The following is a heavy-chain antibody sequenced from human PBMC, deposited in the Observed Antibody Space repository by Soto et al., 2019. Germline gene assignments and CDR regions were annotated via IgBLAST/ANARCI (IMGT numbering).Heavy chain of an antibody. J-gene: IGHJ3*02. V-gene: IGHV4-30-4*01. Sequence: QVQLQESGPGLVKPSQTLSLTCTVSGGSISSGDYYWSWIRQPPGKGLEWIGYIYYSGSTYYNPSLKSRVTISVDTSKNQFSLKLSSVTAADTAVYYCASYYDYVWGSYRYTGFGAFDIWGQGTMVTVSS. CDR1: GGSISSGDYY. D-gene: IGHD3-16*02. CDR3: ASYYDYVWGSYRYTGFGAFDI. CDR2: IYYSGST.